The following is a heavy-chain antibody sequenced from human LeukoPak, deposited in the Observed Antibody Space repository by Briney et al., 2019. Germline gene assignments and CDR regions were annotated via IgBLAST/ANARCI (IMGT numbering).Heavy chain of an antibody. J-gene: IGHJ5*02. CDR1: GFTFSSYW. Sequence: PGGSLRLSCAASGFTFSSYWMSWVRQAPGKGLEWVANIKQDGSEKYYVDSVKGRFTISRDNAKNSLYLQMNSLRAEDTAVYCCARERYHGWFHPWRQGTLVTVSS. V-gene: IGHV3-7*01. CDR2: IKQDGSEK. CDR3: ARERYHGWFHP. D-gene: IGHD1-26*01.